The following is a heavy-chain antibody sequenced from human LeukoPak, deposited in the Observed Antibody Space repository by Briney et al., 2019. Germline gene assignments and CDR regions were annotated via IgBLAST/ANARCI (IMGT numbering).Heavy chain of an antibody. CDR2: INPNSGGT. J-gene: IGHJ4*02. CDR3: ARAFCVGECFVLHIFFDS. V-gene: IGHV1-2*02. D-gene: IGHD2-21*01. Sequence: ASVKVSCKASGFTFTGYYMHWVRQAPGQGLEWMGWINPNSGGTNYAQKFQGRVTMTRDTSISTAYMELSRLRYDDTAVYYCARAFCVGECFVLHIFFDSWGQGTLVTVSS. CDR1: GFTFTGYY.